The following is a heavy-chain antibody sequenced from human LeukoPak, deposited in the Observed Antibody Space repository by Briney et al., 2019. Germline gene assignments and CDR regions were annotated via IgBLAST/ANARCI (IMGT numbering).Heavy chain of an antibody. V-gene: IGHV3-30*02. D-gene: IGHD3-22*01. CDR3: AKHYDSSGYYSDY. CDR2: IRYDGSNK. Sequence: SGGSLRLSCAASGFTFSNYGMRWVRQAPGKGLEWVAFIRYDGSNKYYGDSVKGRFTISRDNSKNTLYLQMNSLRTEDTAVYYCAKHYDSSGYYSDYWGQGTLVTVFS. CDR1: GFTFSNYG. J-gene: IGHJ4*02.